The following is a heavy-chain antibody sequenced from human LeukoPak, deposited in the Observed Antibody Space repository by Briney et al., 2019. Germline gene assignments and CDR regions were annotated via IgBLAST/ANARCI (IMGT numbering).Heavy chain of an antibody. J-gene: IGHJ4*02. CDR1: GGSTRSGRHH. CDR2: LDESGRP. V-gene: IGHV4-39*07. CDR3: ARARFGTAGADY. D-gene: IGHD1-1*01. Sequence: SETLSLTCSVSGGSTRSGRHHWAWVRQPPGKGLEFIGSLDESGRPYYNAPLKSRVTISEDSSGKQFSLNLSSVTAADTAVYYCARARFGTAGADYWGQGTLVTVSS.